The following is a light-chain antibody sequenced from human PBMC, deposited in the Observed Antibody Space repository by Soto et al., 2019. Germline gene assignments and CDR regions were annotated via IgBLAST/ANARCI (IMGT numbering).Light chain of an antibody. V-gene: IGKV3-15*01. CDR1: QSVSSN. Sequence: EIVMTQSPATLSVSPGERATLSCRASQSVSSNLAWYQQKPGQAPRLLIYGASTRATVIPARFSGSGSGTEFTLTIRSLQSEDFAVYYCQQYNNWPPGTFGQGTKVEIK. CDR3: QQYNNWPPGT. J-gene: IGKJ1*01. CDR2: GAS.